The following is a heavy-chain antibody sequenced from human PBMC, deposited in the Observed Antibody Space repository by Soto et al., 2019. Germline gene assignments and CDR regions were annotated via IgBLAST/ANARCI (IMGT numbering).Heavy chain of an antibody. CDR1: GYSFTSYW. D-gene: IGHD3-3*01. V-gene: IGHV5-51*01. CDR3: ARAIYDFWSGYYPHEYYYYYMDV. Sequence: GESLKISCKGSGYSFTSYWIGWVRQMPGKGLEWMGIIYPGDSDTRYSPSFQGQVTISADKSISTAYLQWSSLKASDTAMYYCARAIYDFWSGYYPHEYYYYYMDVWGKGTTVTVSS. J-gene: IGHJ6*03. CDR2: IYPGDSDT.